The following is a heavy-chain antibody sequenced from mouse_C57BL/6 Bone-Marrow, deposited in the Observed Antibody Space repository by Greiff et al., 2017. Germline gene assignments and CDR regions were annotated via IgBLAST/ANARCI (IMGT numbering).Heavy chain of an antibody. Sequence: EVQLQQSGAELVKPGASVKLSCTASGFNIKDYYMHWVKQRTEQGLEWIGRIDPEDGETKYAPKFQGKATITADTSSNTAYLQLSSLTSEYTAVYYCARGRFTTVVADYAMDYWGQGTSVTVSS. CDR2: IDPEDGET. CDR1: GFNIKDYY. J-gene: IGHJ4*01. CDR3: ARGRFTTVVADYAMDY. V-gene: IGHV14-2*01. D-gene: IGHD1-1*01.